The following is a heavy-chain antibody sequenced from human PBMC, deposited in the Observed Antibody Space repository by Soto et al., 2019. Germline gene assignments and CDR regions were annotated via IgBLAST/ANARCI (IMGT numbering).Heavy chain of an antibody. CDR3: ARGSDGYDFWSGYSYPRYNWFDP. D-gene: IGHD3-3*01. V-gene: IGHV3-30-3*01. CDR1: GFTFSSYA. Sequence: QVQLVESGGGVVQPGRPLRLSCAASGFTFSSYAMHWVRQAPGKGLEWVAVISYDGSNKYYADSVKGRFTISRDNSKNTLYLQMNSLRAEDTAVYYCARGSDGYDFWSGYSYPRYNWFDPWGQGTLVTVSS. CDR2: ISYDGSNK. J-gene: IGHJ5*02.